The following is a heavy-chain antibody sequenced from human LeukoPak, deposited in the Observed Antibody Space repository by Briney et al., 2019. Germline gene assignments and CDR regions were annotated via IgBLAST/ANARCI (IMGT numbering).Heavy chain of an antibody. D-gene: IGHD6-13*01. Sequence: GGSLRLSCAASGFTVSSNHMSWVRQAPGKGLEWVSVIYIGGTIYYADSVKGRFTISRDNSMNTVYLEMNSLRAEDTAVYYCAKDLESSSWSGYAFDIWGQGTMVTVSS. J-gene: IGHJ3*02. CDR1: GFTVSSNH. CDR3: AKDLESSSWSGYAFDI. CDR2: IYIGGTI. V-gene: IGHV3-66*01.